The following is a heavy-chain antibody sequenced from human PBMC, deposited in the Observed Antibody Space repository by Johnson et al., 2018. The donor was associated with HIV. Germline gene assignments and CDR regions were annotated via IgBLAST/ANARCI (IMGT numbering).Heavy chain of an antibody. Sequence: VQLVESGGGVVQPGRSLRLSCAASGFTFSSYAMHWVRQAPGKGLEWVAVISYDGSNKYYADSVKGRFTISRDNSKNTVFLQMNSLRAEDTAVYYCARPHVSSRAARRGVFDIWGQGTRVTVSS. CDR3: ARPHVSSRAARRGVFDI. J-gene: IGHJ3*02. CDR2: ISYDGSNK. CDR1: GFTFSSYA. D-gene: IGHD6-6*01. V-gene: IGHV3-30-3*01.